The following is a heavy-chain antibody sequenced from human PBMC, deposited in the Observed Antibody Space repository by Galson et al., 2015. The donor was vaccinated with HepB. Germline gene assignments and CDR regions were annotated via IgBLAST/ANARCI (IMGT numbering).Heavy chain of an antibody. CDR2: IYSGGST. V-gene: IGHV3-53*01. CDR1: GFIVSSNY. CDR3: ARGSQFDI. Sequence: SLRLSCAASGFIVSSNYMSWVRQAPGKGLEWVSVIYSGGSTYYADSVKGRFTISRDNSKNTLYLQMNSLGAEDTAVYYCARGSQFDIWGQGTMVTVSS. J-gene: IGHJ3*02.